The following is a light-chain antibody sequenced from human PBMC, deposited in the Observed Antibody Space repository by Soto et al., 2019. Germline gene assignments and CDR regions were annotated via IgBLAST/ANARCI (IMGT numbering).Light chain of an antibody. Sequence: DIQLTQSPASVSAAVGDRINISCRASQPIKTWLAWYQQKPGKGPKLLIYTASTLETGVPSRFSGSGSGTDFTLTISSLQPEDAAIYSCQQAASFPFTFGRGAKV. CDR3: QQAASFPFT. V-gene: IGKV1-12*02. CDR1: QPIKTW. J-gene: IGKJ3*01. CDR2: TAS.